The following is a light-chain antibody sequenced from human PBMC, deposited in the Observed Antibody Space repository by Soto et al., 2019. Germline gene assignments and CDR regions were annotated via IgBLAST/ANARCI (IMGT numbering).Light chain of an antibody. CDR2: IAC. J-gene: IGKJ4*01. V-gene: IGKV1-5*03. CDR1: QSISTW. Sequence: DIQMTQYPSTQSASVGDRVTITCRASQSISTWLAWYQQKQGKAPKILILIACNVEGGVASRFSGSGSGTEFNITISSLQPDGFTSSNGQHYDCNPLSFGGGTKVDMK. CDR3: QHYDCNPLS.